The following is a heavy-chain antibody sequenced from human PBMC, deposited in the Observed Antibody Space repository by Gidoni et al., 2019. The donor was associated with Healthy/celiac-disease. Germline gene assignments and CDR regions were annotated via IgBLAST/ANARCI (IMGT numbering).Heavy chain of an antibody. CDR3: ARHVRPRRSGTNWYFDL. CDR2: IYPGDSDT. Sequence: EVQLVQSGAEVKKPGESLKISCKGSGYSFTSYWIGWVRQMPGKGLEWLGIIYPGDSDTRYSPSFQGQVTISADKSISTAYLQWSSLKASDTAMYYCARHVRPRRSGTNWYFDLWGRGTLVTVSS. V-gene: IGHV5-51*01. CDR1: GYSFTSYW. D-gene: IGHD1-1*01. J-gene: IGHJ2*01.